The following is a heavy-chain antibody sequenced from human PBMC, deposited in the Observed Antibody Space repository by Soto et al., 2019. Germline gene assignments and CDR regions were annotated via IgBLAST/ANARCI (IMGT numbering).Heavy chain of an antibody. J-gene: IGHJ6*02. CDR1: GVSISTSSYY. CDR3: ARLRYDTSGYYGDYYYNALDV. D-gene: IGHD3-22*01. V-gene: IGHV4-39*01. CDR2: IFYSGST. Sequence: SETLSLTCTVSGVSISTSSYYWGWIRQPPGKGLEWIGSIFYSGSTYDNPSLKSRVTMSVDTSKNQVSLKLSSVMAADTAVYYCARLRYDTSGYYGDYYYNALDVWGQGATVTVS.